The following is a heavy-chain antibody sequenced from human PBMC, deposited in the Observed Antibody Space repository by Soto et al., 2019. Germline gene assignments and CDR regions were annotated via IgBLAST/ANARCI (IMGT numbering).Heavy chain of an antibody. CDR2: IVVGSGNT. V-gene: IGHV1-58*02. CDR1: GFTFTSSA. D-gene: IGHD4-17*01. CDR3: AAGEGYGARFDY. Sequence: QMQLVQSGPEVKKPGTSVKVSCKASGFTFTSSAMQWVRQARGQRLEWIGWIVVGSGNTNYAQKFQERVTITRDMSPSTAYVALSSLRAEDTAVCYCAAGEGYGARFDYWGQGTLVTVSS. J-gene: IGHJ4*02.